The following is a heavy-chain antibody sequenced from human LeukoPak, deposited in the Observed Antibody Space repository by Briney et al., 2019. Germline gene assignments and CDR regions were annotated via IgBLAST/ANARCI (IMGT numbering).Heavy chain of an antibody. CDR3: EAGSSSVDY. Sequence: GGSLRLPCAASGFTFSSYAMHWVRQAPGKGLEWVAVISYDGSNKYYADPVKGRFTISRDNSKNTLYLQMNSLRAEDTAVYYCEAGSSSVDYGGQGTLVTVSS. V-gene: IGHV3-30-3*01. J-gene: IGHJ4*02. D-gene: IGHD6-6*01. CDR1: GFTFSSYA. CDR2: ISYDGSNK.